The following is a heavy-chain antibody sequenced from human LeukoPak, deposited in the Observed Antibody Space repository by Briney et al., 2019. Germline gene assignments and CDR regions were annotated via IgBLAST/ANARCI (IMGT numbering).Heavy chain of an antibody. Sequence: PGGSLRLSCAASGFTFSSYGMHWVRQAPGKGLEWVAVISYDGSNKYYADSVKGRFTISRDNSKNTLYLQMNSLRAEDTAVYYCARDSPRATVVTPVYGMDVWGQGTTVTVSS. CDR3: ARDSPRATVVTPVYGMDV. CDR1: GFTFSSYG. V-gene: IGHV3-30*03. CDR2: ISYDGSNK. D-gene: IGHD4-17*01. J-gene: IGHJ6*02.